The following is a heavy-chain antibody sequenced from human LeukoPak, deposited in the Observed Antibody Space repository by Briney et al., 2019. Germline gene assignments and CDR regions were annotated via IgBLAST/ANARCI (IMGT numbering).Heavy chain of an antibody. V-gene: IGHV3-30*01. CDR3: ARGLRDYYYYMDV. CDR1: GFTFSSYA. J-gene: IGHJ6*03. CDR2: ISYDGSNK. D-gene: IGHD5/OR15-5a*01. Sequence: GSLRLSCAASGFTFSSYAMHWVRQAPGKGLEWVAVISYDGSNKYYADSVKGRFTISRGNSKNTLYLQMNSLRAEDTAVYYCARGLRDYYYYMDVWGKGTTVTVSS.